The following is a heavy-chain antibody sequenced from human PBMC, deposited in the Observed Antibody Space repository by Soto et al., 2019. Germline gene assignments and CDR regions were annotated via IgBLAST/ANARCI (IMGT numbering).Heavy chain of an antibody. Sequence: QVQLVQSGAEVKKPGASVKVSCKASGYTFTHYGISWVRQAPGQGLAWMGWISALNGNTKYVDNFQDRVTMTTDTSTNTSYMEVRSLRSDVTAIYYCARVYGSGSYIAFDFWGQGTMVTVSS. D-gene: IGHD3-10*01. CDR1: GYTFTHYG. V-gene: IGHV1-18*01. J-gene: IGHJ3*01. CDR3: ARVYGSGSYIAFDF. CDR2: ISALNGNT.